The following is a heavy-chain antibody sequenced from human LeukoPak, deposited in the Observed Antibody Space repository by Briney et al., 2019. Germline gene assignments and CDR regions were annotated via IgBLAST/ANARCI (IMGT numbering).Heavy chain of an antibody. V-gene: IGHV4-39*01. CDR2: IYYGGST. Sequence: APETLSLTCTVSGGSISSSTYYWAWIRQPPGKGLEWIGSIYYGGSTYYNPSLKSRVTISADTSKNQFSLKLSSVTAADTAVYFCARRVIVATIDYWGQGTLVTVSS. CDR3: ARRVIVATIDY. CDR1: GGSISSSTYY. D-gene: IGHD5-12*01. J-gene: IGHJ4*02.